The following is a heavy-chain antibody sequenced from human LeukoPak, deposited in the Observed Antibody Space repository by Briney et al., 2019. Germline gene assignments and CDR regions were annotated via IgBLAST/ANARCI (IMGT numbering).Heavy chain of an antibody. CDR2: ISASNGNT. D-gene: IGHD6-6*01. J-gene: IGHJ4*02. V-gene: IGHV1-18*01. Sequence: ASVKVSCKASGYIFTSYGISWVRLAPGQGIEWMGWISASNGNTNYAQKFQGRVNMTTGTSTSTAYMELRSLRSDDTAVYYCARGNGYSSSSYFDYWGQGTLVTVSS. CDR3: ARGNGYSSSSYFDY. CDR1: GYIFTSYG.